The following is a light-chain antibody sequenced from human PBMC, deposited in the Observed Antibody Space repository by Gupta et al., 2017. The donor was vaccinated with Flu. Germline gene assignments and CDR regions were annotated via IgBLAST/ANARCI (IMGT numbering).Light chain of an antibody. V-gene: IGKV1-5*03. CDR3: QHYNAIPRT. J-gene: IGKJ1*01. CDR2: KAS. CDR1: QSISNS. Sequence: DIQMTQSPSTLSASVGDRVTITCRASQSISNSLAWYQQKPGKAPKLLIYKASSLEGGVPSRFSGSGSGTEFTLTISSLQPDDFATYYCQHYNAIPRTFGQGTKVEIK.